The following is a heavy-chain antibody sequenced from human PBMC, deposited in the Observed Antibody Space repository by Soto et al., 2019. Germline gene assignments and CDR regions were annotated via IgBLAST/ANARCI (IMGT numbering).Heavy chain of an antibody. CDR1: GASITSSY. Sequence: SETLSLTCTVSGASITSSYWSWIRQSPGKGLGWIGYVYYSGSTNYNPSLKSRVTISVDTSKNQFSLKLSSVTAADTAVYYCARGYYDSSGQSNTFDIWGQGTMVTVSS. CDR3: ARGYYDSSGQSNTFDI. D-gene: IGHD3-22*01. V-gene: IGHV4-59*01. CDR2: VYYSGST. J-gene: IGHJ3*02.